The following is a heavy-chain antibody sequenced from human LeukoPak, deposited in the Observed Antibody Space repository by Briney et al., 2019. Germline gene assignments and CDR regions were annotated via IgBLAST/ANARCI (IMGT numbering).Heavy chain of an antibody. J-gene: IGHJ6*03. D-gene: IGHD6-19*01. CDR3: ARSRSSGWYVSRGYYYYYMDV. CDR2: INTNTGNP. CDR1: GYTFTSYA. V-gene: IGHV7-4-1*02. Sequence: GASVKVSCKASGYTFTSYAMNWVRQAPGQGLEWMGWINTNTGNPTYAQGFTGRFVFSLDTSVSTAYLQISSLKAEDTAVYYCARSRSSGWYVSRGYYYYYMDVWGKGTTVTVSS.